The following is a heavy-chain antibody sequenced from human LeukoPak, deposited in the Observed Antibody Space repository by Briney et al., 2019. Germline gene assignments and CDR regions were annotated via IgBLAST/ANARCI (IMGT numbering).Heavy chain of an antibody. V-gene: IGHV4-4*07. Sequence: PSETLSLTRTVSGGSISSYYWSWIRQPAGKGLEWIGRIYTSGSTNYNPSLKSRVTISVDTSKNQFSLKLSSVTAADTAVYYCAREPLRYFDWNDAFDIWGQGTMVTVSS. CDR1: GGSISSYY. J-gene: IGHJ3*02. CDR3: AREPLRYFDWNDAFDI. CDR2: IYTSGST. D-gene: IGHD3-9*01.